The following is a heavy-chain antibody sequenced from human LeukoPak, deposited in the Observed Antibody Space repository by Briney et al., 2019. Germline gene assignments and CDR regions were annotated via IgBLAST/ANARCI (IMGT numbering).Heavy chain of an antibody. J-gene: IGHJ6*02. CDR1: GGSVSSGSYY. V-gene: IGHV4-61*01. D-gene: IGHD2-2*01. Sequence: SETLSLTCTVSGGSVSSGSYYWSWLRQPPGKGLEWIGYIYYSGSTNYNPSLKSRVTISVDTSKNQFSLKLSSVTAADTAVYYCARFIVVVPAARQGPYYYGMDVWGQGTTVTVSS. CDR2: IYYSGST. CDR3: ARFIVVVPAARQGPYYYGMDV.